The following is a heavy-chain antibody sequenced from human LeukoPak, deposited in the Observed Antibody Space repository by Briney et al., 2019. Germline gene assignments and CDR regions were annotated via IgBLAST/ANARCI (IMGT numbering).Heavy chain of an antibody. CDR3: AKVSLPSIAARPYYFDY. Sequence: GGSLRLSCAVYGFTLSSYAMSWVRQAPGKGLEWVSVISGSGGSTYHVDSVKGRFTISRDNSKNTLYLQMNSLRVEDTAVYYCAKVSLPSIAARPYYFDYWGQGTLVTVSS. V-gene: IGHV3-23*01. CDR2: ISGSGGST. D-gene: IGHD6-6*01. CDR1: GFTLSSYA. J-gene: IGHJ4*02.